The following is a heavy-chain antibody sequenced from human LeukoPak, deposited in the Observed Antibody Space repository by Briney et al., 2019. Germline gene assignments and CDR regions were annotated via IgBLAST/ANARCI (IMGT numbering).Heavy chain of an antibody. CDR1: DGSILRSFDY. CDR2: VYYSGAT. J-gene: IGHJ4*02. CDR3: ARPHALNGKTGTSPYIVFDY. D-gene: IGHD1-7*01. V-gene: IGHV4-39*01. Sequence: SETLSLTCTVSDGSILRSFDYWGWIRQPPGKGLEWIGSVYYSGATYHSPSLKSRVTISVDTSKNQFSLKLSSVTAADTAVYYCARPHALNGKTGTSPYIVFDYWGQGTLVTVSS.